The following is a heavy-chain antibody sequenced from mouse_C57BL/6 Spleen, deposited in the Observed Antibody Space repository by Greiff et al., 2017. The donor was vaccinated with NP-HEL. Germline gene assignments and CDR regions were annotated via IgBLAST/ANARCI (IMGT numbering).Heavy chain of an antibody. Sequence: EVKVVESEGGLVQPGSSMKLSCTASGFTFSDYYMAWVRQVPEKGLEWVANINYDGSSTYYLDSLKSRFIISRDNAKNILYLQMSSLKSEDTATYYCARDMDYYGSSYGAMDYWGQGTSVTVSS. J-gene: IGHJ4*01. V-gene: IGHV5-16*01. CDR3: ARDMDYYGSSYGAMDY. CDR2: INYDGSST. D-gene: IGHD1-1*01. CDR1: GFTFSDYY.